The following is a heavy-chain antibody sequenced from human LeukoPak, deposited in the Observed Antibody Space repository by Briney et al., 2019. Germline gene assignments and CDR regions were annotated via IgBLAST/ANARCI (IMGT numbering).Heavy chain of an antibody. CDR2: IIPIFGTP. J-gene: IGHJ6*03. CDR3: ARVDSYYYYMDV. CDR1: GGTFSAYA. D-gene: IGHD2-2*03. Sequence: SVKVSCKASGGTFSAYAISWVRQAPGQGLEWMGGIIPIFGTPSYAQKFQGRVTITTDESTSTAYMELSSLRSEDTAVYYCARVDSYYYYMDVWGKGTSVTVSS. V-gene: IGHV1-69*05.